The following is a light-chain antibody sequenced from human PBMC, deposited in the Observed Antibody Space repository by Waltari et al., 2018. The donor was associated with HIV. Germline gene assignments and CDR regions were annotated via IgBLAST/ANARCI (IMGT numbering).Light chain of an antibody. CDR2: DAS. V-gene: IGKV3-11*01. CDR3: QHRGDWYT. J-gene: IGKJ2*01. CDR1: QSLSNY. Sequence: EIVLSQSPASPSLSPGERATLSCRASQSLSNYLAWYQQKPGQAPRLLIYDASTRVTGIPARFRGSGSGTDFTLTISSLDPGDFAIYYCQHRGDWYTFGQGTKLEI.